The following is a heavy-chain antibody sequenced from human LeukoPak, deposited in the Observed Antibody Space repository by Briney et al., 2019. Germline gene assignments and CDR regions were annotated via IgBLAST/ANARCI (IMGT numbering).Heavy chain of an antibody. Sequence: SETLSLTCTVSGGSISSSSYYWSWIRQPPGKGLEWIGYIYYSGSTNYNPSLKSRVTISVDTSKNQFSLKLSSVTAADTAVYYCARYYYDRGNFDYWGQGTLVTVSS. CDR3: ARYYYDRGNFDY. D-gene: IGHD3-22*01. CDR1: GGSISSSSYY. J-gene: IGHJ4*02. V-gene: IGHV4-61*01. CDR2: IYYSGST.